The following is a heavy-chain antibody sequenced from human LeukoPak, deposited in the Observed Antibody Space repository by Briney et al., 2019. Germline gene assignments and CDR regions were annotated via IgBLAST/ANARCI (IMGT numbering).Heavy chain of an antibody. D-gene: IGHD2-21*02. Sequence: GGSLRLSCAASGFTFSNYAMSWVRQAPGKGLEWVSGITNSGGGTFYADSVKGRFTISRDNSKNTLYLQMNNLRAEDTAIYYCEKKGAVTPRGYFDYWGREPWVPVSS. CDR3: EKKGAVTPRGYFDY. CDR1: GFTFSNYA. V-gene: IGHV3-23*01. J-gene: IGHJ4*02. CDR2: ITNSGGGT.